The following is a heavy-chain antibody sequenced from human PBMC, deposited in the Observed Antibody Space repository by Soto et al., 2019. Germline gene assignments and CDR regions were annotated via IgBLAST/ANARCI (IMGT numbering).Heavy chain of an antibody. Sequence: GGSLRLSCAASGFTFSSYGMHWVRQAPGKGLEWVAVIWYDGSNKYYADSVKGRFTISRDNSKNTLYLQMNSLRAEDTAVYYCARDQGYVVPAAVGYFDYWGQGTLVTVSS. J-gene: IGHJ4*02. CDR3: ARDQGYVVPAAVGYFDY. CDR2: IWYDGSNK. CDR1: GFTFSSYG. D-gene: IGHD2-2*01. V-gene: IGHV3-33*01.